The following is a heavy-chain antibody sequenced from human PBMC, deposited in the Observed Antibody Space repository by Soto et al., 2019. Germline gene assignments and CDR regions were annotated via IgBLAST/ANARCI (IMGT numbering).Heavy chain of an antibody. D-gene: IGHD6-6*01. V-gene: IGHV5-51*01. J-gene: IGHJ5*02. CDR3: ARRVQQLVRGWFDP. CDR2: IYPGDSDT. CDR1: LYSFSTYW. Sequence: LXISCTASLYSFSTYWIGWGRQMPGKGLEWMGFIYPGDSDTRYSPSFQGQVTISVDKSTSTTYLQWSSLKASDTAIYYCARRVQQLVRGWFDPWGQGTQVTVS.